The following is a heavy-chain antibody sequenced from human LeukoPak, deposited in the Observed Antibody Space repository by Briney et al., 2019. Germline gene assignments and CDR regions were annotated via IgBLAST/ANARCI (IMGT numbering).Heavy chain of an antibody. J-gene: IGHJ4*02. V-gene: IGHV1-46*01. CDR2: INPSGGST. CDR1: GYVFTSFY. Sequence: GASVKVSCKASGYVFTSFYIHWVRQALGQGLEWMGVINPSGGSTTYAQKFQGRVTMTRDTSTSTVYMELSSLRSEDTAVYYCARTNLYYFEYWGQGTLVTVSS. CDR3: ARTNLYYFEY.